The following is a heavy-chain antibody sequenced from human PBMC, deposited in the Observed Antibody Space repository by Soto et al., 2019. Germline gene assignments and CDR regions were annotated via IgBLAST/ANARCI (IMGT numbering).Heavy chain of an antibody. CDR1: GFTFSNYG. J-gene: IGHJ4*02. CDR3: AKDGAPRYCSRSSCHPAGAY. D-gene: IGHD2-15*01. V-gene: IGHV3-30*18. CDR2: ISYDGSHK. Sequence: QVQLVESGGGVVQPGRSLRLSCAGSGFTFSNYGLHWVRQAPGKGLVWVAVISYDGSHKYYADSVKGRFNISRDNSNNMLYLKKDSLKAEDTAVYYCAKDGAPRYCSRSSCHPAGAYWGQGTLVTDSS.